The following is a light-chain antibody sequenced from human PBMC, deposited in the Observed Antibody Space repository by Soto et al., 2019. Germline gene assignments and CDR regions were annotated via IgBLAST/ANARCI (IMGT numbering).Light chain of an antibody. V-gene: IGKV3-11*01. CDR3: QHRSNWLA. CDR1: QSVSSY. J-gene: IGKJ4*01. Sequence: EIVLTQSPATLSLSPVGGGRLXNRSSQSVSSYLAWYQQKPGQAPRLLIYDASNRATGIPARFSGSGSGTDFTLTITSLEPEDFAVYYCQHRSNWLAFGGGTKVDIK. CDR2: DAS.